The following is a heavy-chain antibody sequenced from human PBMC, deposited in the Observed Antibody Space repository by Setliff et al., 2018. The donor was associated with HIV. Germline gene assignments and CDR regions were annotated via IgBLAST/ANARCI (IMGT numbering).Heavy chain of an antibody. CDR3: ARGLIRGWFLHWYFDL. D-gene: IGHD6-19*01. CDR2: INHSGST. Sequence: SETLSLTCAVYGGSFSGYYWSWIRQPPGKGLEWIGEINHSGSTNYNPSLKSRVTISVDTSKNQFSLKLSPVTAADTAVYYCARGLIRGWFLHWYFDLWGRGTLVTVSS. J-gene: IGHJ2*01. V-gene: IGHV4-34*01. CDR1: GGSFSGYY.